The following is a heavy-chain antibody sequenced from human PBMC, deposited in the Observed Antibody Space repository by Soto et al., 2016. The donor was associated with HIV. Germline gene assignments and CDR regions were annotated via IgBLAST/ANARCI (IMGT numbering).Heavy chain of an antibody. CDR2: ISGSGDVST. Sequence: EVQLLESGGGLVQPGGSRRDSPVQPLDSPLVSYAMSWVRQAPGKGLEWVSGISGSGDVSTYYADSVKGRFTISRDNSKNTLYLQMNSLRAEDTAVYYCAKDLVARRDCGSTSCYRIFDCWGQGTLVTVSS. CDR1: DSPLVSYA. D-gene: IGHD2-2*01. CDR3: AKDLVARRDCGSTSCYRIFDC. J-gene: IGHJ4*02. V-gene: IGHV3-23*01.